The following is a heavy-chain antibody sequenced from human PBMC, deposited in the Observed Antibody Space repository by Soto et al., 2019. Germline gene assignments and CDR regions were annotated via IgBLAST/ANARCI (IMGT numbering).Heavy chain of an antibody. Sequence: QVQLQQWGAGLLKPSETLSLTCAVYGGSFSGYYWSWIRQSPGKGLEWIGEINHRGYTKYNPSLKSRVTISVDTPKNQFSLTVSSVTAADTAVYYCARGRSVSGGFEDLDSWGQGTLVTVSS. CDR3: ARGRSVSGGFEDLDS. J-gene: IGHJ4*02. V-gene: IGHV4-34*01. CDR2: INHRGYT. D-gene: IGHD3-10*01. CDR1: GGSFSGYY.